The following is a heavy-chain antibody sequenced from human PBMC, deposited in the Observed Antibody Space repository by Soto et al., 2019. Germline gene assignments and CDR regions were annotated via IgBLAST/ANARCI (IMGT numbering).Heavy chain of an antibody. Sequence: EVQLVESGGGLVQPGGSLRLSCAAYGFTFSSYWMSWVCQAPGKGLEWVANIKQDGSEKYYVDSVKGRFTISRDNGKNSLYLQMNSLRAEDTVVYYCARAYCSGGSCYSSPDTLDVWGKGTTVTVSS. CDR3: ARAYCSGGSCYSSPDTLDV. D-gene: IGHD2-15*01. V-gene: IGHV3-7*04. CDR2: IKQDGSEK. J-gene: IGHJ6*04. CDR1: GFTFSSYW.